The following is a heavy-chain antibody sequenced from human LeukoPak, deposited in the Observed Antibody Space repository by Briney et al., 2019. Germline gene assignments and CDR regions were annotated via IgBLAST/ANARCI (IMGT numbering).Heavy chain of an antibody. CDR1: GFTFSNYA. Sequence: GGSLRLSCAASGFTFSNYALTWVRQAPGKGLEWVSATTGSGASIYYADSVKGRFTISRDNSKNTLYLQMNSLRAEDTAVYSCAKGAGFSSSWYFDYWGQGTLVTVSS. V-gene: IGHV3-23*01. J-gene: IGHJ4*02. CDR2: TTGSGASI. D-gene: IGHD6-13*01. CDR3: AKGAGFSSSWYFDY.